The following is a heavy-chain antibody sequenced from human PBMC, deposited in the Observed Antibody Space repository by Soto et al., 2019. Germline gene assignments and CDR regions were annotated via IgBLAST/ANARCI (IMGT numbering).Heavy chain of an antibody. CDR3: AKGGFWVHYGMDV. CDR1: GSSFSSYA. V-gene: IGHV3-23*01. CDR2: ISAPGTIT. Sequence: EVQLLESGGGLVQPGGSLRLSCAASGSSFSSYAMNWVRQAPGKGLEWVSSISAPGTITYYADSVKGRFTISRDNSKDTLYMQMNSLRVEDTAVYYCAKGGFWVHYGMDVWGQGTTVTVSS. J-gene: IGHJ6*02. D-gene: IGHD3-16*01.